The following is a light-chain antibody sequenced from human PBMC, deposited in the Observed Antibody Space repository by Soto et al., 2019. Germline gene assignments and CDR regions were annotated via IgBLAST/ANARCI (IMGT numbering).Light chain of an antibody. CDR1: SSDVGGYNY. J-gene: IGLJ2*01. CDR3: SSYAGSNNF. Sequence: QSALTQPPSASGSPGQSVTISCTGTSSDVGGYNYVSWYQQHPGKAPKLMIYEVSKRPSGVPDRFSGSKSGNTASLTVSGIQAEDEADYYCSSYAGSNNFFGGGTKLTVL. V-gene: IGLV2-8*01. CDR2: EVS.